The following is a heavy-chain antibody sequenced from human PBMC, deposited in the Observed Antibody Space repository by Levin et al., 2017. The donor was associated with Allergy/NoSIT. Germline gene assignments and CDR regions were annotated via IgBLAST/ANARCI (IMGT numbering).Heavy chain of an antibody. D-gene: IGHD6-6*01. CDR1: GFTFSSYA. CDR2: ISGSGGST. CDR3: AGGAIAARPTGWLVGRYYYGMDV. Sequence: GESLKISCAASGFTFSSYAMSWVRQAPGKGLEWVSAISGSGGSTYYADSVKGRFTISRDNSKNTLYLQMNSLRAEDTAVYYCAGGAIAARPTGWLVGRYYYGMDVWGQGTTVTVSS. J-gene: IGHJ6*02. V-gene: IGHV3-23*01.